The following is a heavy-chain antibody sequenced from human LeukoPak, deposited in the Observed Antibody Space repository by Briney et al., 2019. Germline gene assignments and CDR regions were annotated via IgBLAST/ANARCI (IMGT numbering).Heavy chain of an antibody. CDR2: IYPADSDT. J-gene: IGHJ4*02. V-gene: IGHV5-51*01. CDR3: ARHTSALSHDF. CDR1: GYNFDNYW. D-gene: IGHD3-10*01. Sequence: GESLKISFQGSGYNFDNYWIAWVRPLPGKGLELMGVIYPADSDTKYSPSLQGQVTISADKSINTAYMQWSSLKASDTAIYYCARHTSALSHDFWGQGTLVTVSS.